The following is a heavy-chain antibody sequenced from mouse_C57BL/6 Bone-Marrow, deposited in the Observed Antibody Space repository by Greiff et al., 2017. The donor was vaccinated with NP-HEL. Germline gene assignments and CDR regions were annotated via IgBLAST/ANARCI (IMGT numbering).Heavy chain of an antibody. V-gene: IGHV1-42*01. Sequence: VQLQQSGPELVKPGASVKISCKASGYSFTGYYMNWVKQSPEKSLEWIGEINPSTGGTTYNQKFKAKATLTVDKSSSTAYMQLKSLTSEDSAVYYGARLVITTVVAPFDYWGQGTTLTVSS. CDR2: INPSTGGT. CDR3: ARLVITTVVAPFDY. CDR1: GYSFTGYY. J-gene: IGHJ2*01. D-gene: IGHD1-1*01.